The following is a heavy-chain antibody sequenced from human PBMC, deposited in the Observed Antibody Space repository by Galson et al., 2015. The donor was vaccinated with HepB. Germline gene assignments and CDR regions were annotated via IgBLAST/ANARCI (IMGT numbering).Heavy chain of an antibody. Sequence: SLRLSCAASGFSLSTYGMHWVRQAPGKGLEWVSAITGSGGSTYYADSVKGRLTISRDNSKNTLHLQVNRLRAEDTAVYYCAKAVALYFYYGLDVWGQGTTVTVSS. J-gene: IGHJ6*02. CDR2: ITGSGGST. CDR1: GFSLSTYG. V-gene: IGHV3-23*01. CDR3: AKAVALYFYYGLDV.